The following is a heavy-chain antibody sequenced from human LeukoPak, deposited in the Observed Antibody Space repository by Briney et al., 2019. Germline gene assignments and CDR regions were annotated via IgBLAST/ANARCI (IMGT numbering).Heavy chain of an antibody. V-gene: IGHV4-39*07. CDR2: IYYSGST. D-gene: IGHD3-22*01. Sequence: SETLSLTCTVSGGSISSSSYYWGWIRQPPGKGLGWIGSIYYSGSTYYNPSLKSRVTISVDTSKNQFSLKLSSVTAADTAVYYCARDYYDSSGYYTDYWGQGTLVTVSS. CDR1: GGSISSSSYY. J-gene: IGHJ4*02. CDR3: ARDYYDSSGYYTDY.